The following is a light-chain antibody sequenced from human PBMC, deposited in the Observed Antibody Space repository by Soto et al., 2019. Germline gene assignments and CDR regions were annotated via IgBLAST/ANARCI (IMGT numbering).Light chain of an antibody. J-gene: IGLJ3*02. V-gene: IGLV3-21*02. CDR3: QVWDSSRDHPWV. CDR2: DYN. Sequence: SYELTQPPSVSVAPGQTASITFGGDNIGSGSVHWYQQKPGQAPVLVVYDYNDRPSGIPERFSGSNSGNTATLTISRVEAGDEADYYCQVWDSSRDHPWVFGGGTKLTVL. CDR1: NIGSGS.